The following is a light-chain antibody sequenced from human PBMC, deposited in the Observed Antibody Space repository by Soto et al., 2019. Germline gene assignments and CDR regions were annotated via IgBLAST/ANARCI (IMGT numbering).Light chain of an antibody. V-gene: IGLV1-47*02. CDR1: SSNIGRNS. CDR2: SNH. Sequence: QAVVTQPASASGTPGQRVTISCSGSSSNIGRNSVYWYQQVPGTAPKLLIYSNHQRPSGVPDRFSGSKSGTSASLAISGLRSEDEANYYCAEWDDSPSGVVFGGGTQLTVL. J-gene: IGLJ2*01. CDR3: AEWDDSPSGVV.